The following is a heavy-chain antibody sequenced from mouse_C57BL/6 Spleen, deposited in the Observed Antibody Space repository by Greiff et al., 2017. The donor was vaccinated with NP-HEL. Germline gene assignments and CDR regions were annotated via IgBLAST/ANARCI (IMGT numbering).Heavy chain of an antibody. D-gene: IGHD2-3*01. CDR1: GYTFTSYW. CDR2: INPSSGYT. V-gene: IGHV1-7*01. CDR3: ARDDGPLDPMFAY. Sequence: VQLVESGAELAKPGASVKLSCKASGYTFTSYWMHWVKQRPGQGLEWIGYINPSSGYTKYNQKFKDKATLTADKSSSTAYMQLSSLTYEDSAVYYCARDDGPLDPMFAYWGQGTLVTVSA. J-gene: IGHJ3*01.